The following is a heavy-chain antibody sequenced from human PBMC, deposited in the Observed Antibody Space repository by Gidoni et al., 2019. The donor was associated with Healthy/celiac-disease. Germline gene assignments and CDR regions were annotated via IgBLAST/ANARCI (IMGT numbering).Heavy chain of an antibody. Sequence: QVQLQESGPGLVKPSQTLSLTCTVSGRSISSGEYYGSWIRQPPGKGLEWIGYIYYSGSTYYNPSLKSRVTISVDTSKNQFSLKLSSVTAADTAVYYCARDLENYIGYFDYWGQGTLVTVSS. CDR2: IYYSGST. CDR3: ARDLENYIGYFDY. V-gene: IGHV4-30-4*01. D-gene: IGHD1-7*01. CDR1: GRSISSGEYY. J-gene: IGHJ4*02.